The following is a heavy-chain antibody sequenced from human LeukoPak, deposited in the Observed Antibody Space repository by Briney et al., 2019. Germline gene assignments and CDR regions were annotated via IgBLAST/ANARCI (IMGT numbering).Heavy chain of an antibody. CDR3: ARDGTSLMTEYDC. CDR1: GYTFTSYY. Sequence: ASVKVSCKASGYTFTSYYMHWVRQAPGQGLEWMGWINSNSGGTRYGQKFQGRVTLTRDTSISTAYMEVTSLTSDDTAVYYCARDGTSLMTEYDCWGQGTLVTVSS. J-gene: IGHJ4*02. D-gene: IGHD1-1*01. V-gene: IGHV1-2*02. CDR2: INSNSGGT.